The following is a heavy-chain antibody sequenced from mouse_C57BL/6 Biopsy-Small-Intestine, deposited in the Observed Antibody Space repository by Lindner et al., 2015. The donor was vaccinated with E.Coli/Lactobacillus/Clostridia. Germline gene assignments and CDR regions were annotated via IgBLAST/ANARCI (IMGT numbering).Heavy chain of an antibody. CDR1: GYTVTDYY. CDR2: INPRNGGT. Sequence: VQLQESGPELVKPGASVKMSCKASGYTVTDYYINWVKQSHGKSLEWIGRINPRNGGTSYNQKFKEKATLTVNKSLRTAYMQFNSLTSEDSAVYYCARNYYDGRYWYFDVWGAGTTVTVSS. CDR3: ARNYYDGRYWYFDV. D-gene: IGHD1-1*01. J-gene: IGHJ1*01. V-gene: IGHV1-19*01.